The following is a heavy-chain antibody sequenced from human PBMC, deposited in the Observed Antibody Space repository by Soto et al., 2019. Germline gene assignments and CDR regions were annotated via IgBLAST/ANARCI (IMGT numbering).Heavy chain of an antibody. CDR3: ARQDGDYLDY. Sequence: QVQLQESGPGLVKPSQTLSLTCTVSGGSISSGGYYWSWIRQHPGKGLEWIGFIYNRGGTYYNPSPKSRVNISVDTSKNQFSLELSFVTAADPAVYYCARQDGDYLDYWGQGALVTVSS. CDR2: IYNRGGT. CDR1: GGSISSGGYY. J-gene: IGHJ4*02. D-gene: IGHD4-17*01. V-gene: IGHV4-31*03.